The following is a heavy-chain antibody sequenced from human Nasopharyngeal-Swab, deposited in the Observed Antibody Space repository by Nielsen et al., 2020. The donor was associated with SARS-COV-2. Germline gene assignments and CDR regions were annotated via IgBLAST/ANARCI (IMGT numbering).Heavy chain of an antibody. CDR2: ISSSSSYK. D-gene: IGHD2-15*01. J-gene: IGHJ6*02. V-gene: IGHV3-21*01. CDR3: ARDPLGFLYYYYGMDV. CDR1: GFTFGSYS. Sequence: GGSLRLSCAASGFTFGSYSMNWVRQAPGKGLEWVSSISSSSSYKYYADSVKGRFTISRDNAKNSLYLQMNSLRAEDTAVYYCARDPLGFLYYYYGMDVWGQGTTVTVSS.